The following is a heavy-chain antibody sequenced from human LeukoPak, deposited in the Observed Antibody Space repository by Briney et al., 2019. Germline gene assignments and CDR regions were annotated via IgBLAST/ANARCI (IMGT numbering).Heavy chain of an antibody. Sequence: PSETLSLTCTVSGGSISSGDYYWSWIRPPPGKGLEWIGYIYYSGSTYYNPSLKSRVTISVDTTKNQFSLKLSSVTAADTAVYYCAVRIIPGGYYFDYWGQGTLVTVSS. CDR1: GGSISSGDYY. CDR3: AVRIIPGGYYFDY. CDR2: IYYSGST. D-gene: IGHD3-16*01. J-gene: IGHJ4*02. V-gene: IGHV4-30-4*01.